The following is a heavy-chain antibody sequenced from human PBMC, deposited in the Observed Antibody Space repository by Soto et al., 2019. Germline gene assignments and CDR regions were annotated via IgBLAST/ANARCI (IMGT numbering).Heavy chain of an antibody. V-gene: IGHV5-10-1*01. D-gene: IGHD6-19*01. J-gene: IGHJ4*02. CDR2: IDPSDSYT. CDR3: ASTIAVAGSADY. Sequence: GASLTISCKGSGYSFTSYWISWVRQMPGKGLEWMGRIDPSDSYTNYSPSFQGHVTISADKSISTAYLQWSSLKASDTAMYYCASTIAVAGSADYWGQGTLVTVAS. CDR1: GYSFTSYW.